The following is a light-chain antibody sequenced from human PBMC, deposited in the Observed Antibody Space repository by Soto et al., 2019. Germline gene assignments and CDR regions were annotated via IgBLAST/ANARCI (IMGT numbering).Light chain of an antibody. Sequence: QSVLTQPASVSGSPGQSITISCTGRSNEVGRYNYVSWYQQHPGKAPNLFLYDVANRPSGISDRFSGSKSGNTASLTISGFQAEDEADYYCSSYTSSSTPYVFGTGTKVTVL. CDR2: DVA. J-gene: IGLJ1*01. V-gene: IGLV2-14*01. CDR1: SNEVGRYNY. CDR3: SSYTSSSTPYV.